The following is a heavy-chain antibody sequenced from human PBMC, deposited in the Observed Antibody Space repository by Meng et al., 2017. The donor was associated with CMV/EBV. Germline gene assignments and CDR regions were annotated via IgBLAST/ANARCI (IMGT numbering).Heavy chain of an antibody. V-gene: IGHV1-8*01. CDR1: TLTSYD. Sequence: TLTSYDINWVRQATGQGLEWMGWMNPNSGNTGYAQKFQGRVTMTRNTSISTAYMELSRLRSEDTAVYYCARARGYSGSYYYYYGMDVWGQGTTVTVSS. J-gene: IGHJ6*02. CDR3: ARARGYSGSYYYYYGMDV. CDR2: MNPNSGNT. D-gene: IGHD1-26*01.